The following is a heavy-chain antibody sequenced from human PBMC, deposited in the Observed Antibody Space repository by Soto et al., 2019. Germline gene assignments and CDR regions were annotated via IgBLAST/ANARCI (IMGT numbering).Heavy chain of an antibody. CDR3: ARYCGSGSYYTNWFVP. J-gene: IGHJ5*02. Sequence: PSETLSLTCTVSGGSISSGAYYWSWIRQPPGKGLEWIGYIYYSGSTYYNPSLKSRVTISVDTSKNQFSLRLSSVTAADTAVYYCARYCGSGSYYTNWFVPWGQGTLVTVSS. V-gene: IGHV4-30-4*01. CDR1: GGSISSGAYY. D-gene: IGHD3-10*01. CDR2: IYYSGST.